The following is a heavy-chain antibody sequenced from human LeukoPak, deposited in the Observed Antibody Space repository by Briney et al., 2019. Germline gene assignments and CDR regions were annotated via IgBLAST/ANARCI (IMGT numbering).Heavy chain of an antibody. CDR1: GGSFSGYY. CDR2: INHSGST. CDR3: ARGPGPTYYYDSSGYYPFDY. D-gene: IGHD3-22*01. J-gene: IGHJ4*02. Sequence: PSETLSLTCAVYGGSFSGYYWSWIRQPPGKGLEWIGEINHSGSTNYNPSLKSRVPISVDTSKNQFSLKLSSVTAADMAVYYCARGPGPTYYYDSSGYYPFDYWGQGTLVTVSS. V-gene: IGHV4-34*01.